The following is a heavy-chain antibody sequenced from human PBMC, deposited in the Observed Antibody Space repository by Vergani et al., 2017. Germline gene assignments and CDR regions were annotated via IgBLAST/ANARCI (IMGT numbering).Heavy chain of an antibody. CDR1: GGSINNYF. V-gene: IGHV4-59*12. D-gene: IGHD3-22*01. J-gene: IGHJ4*02. CDR3: ASNGYYCLDY. Sequence: QVQLQESGPGLVKPSETLSLTCPVSGGSINNYFWSWIRQPPGKGLEWLGHIYYSGNTNYNPSLKNRVTISVDKSKNQFSLKLSSVTAADTAVYYCASNGYYCLDYWGRGTLVTVSS. CDR2: IYYSGNT.